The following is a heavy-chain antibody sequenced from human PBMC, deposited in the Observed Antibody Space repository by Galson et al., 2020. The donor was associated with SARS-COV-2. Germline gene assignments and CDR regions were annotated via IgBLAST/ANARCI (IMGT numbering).Heavy chain of an antibody. CDR3: AKDSRGHSNPDSVAY. D-gene: IGHD4-4*01. J-gene: IGHJ4*02. CDR2: IVNDGSNE. Sequence: SLRLSCAPPVTTISRYSIHCVRQPPSKVLEWEAFIVNDGSNEYYTHSVEDRLTISRDSSKNTLYLQMNSQRPEDTAVYYCAKDSRGHSNPDSVAYWGKGTLVTVS. V-gene: IGHV3-30*02. CDR1: VTTISRYS.